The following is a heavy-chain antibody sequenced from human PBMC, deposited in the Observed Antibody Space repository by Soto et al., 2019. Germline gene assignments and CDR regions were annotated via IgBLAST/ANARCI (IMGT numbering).Heavy chain of an antibody. D-gene: IGHD5-18*01. CDR1: GFTFSSYG. Sequence: GGSLRLSCAASGFTFSSYGMHWVRQAPGKGLEWVAVIWYDGSNKYYADSVKGRFTISRDNSKNTLYLQMNSLRAEDTAVYYCASERQLWPGHYYYYGMDVWGQGTTVTVSS. V-gene: IGHV3-33*01. CDR2: IWYDGSNK. J-gene: IGHJ6*02. CDR3: ASERQLWPGHYYYYGMDV.